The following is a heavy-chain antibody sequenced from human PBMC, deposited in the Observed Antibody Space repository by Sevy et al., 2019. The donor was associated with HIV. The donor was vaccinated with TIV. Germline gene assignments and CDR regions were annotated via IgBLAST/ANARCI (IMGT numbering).Heavy chain of an antibody. V-gene: IGHV3-74*01. J-gene: IGHJ4*02. D-gene: IGHD2-2*01. CDR1: RLTLGSYW. CDR2: VNSAGSCT. CDR3: VASNAWVDN. Sequence: GGSLRLSCAAPRLTLGSYWMHWVRQAPGKGLVWVSGVNSAGSCTNYADSVKGRFTISRDNAKNTLSLQMNSLRVEDTAIYHCVASNAWVDNWGQGTLVTVSS.